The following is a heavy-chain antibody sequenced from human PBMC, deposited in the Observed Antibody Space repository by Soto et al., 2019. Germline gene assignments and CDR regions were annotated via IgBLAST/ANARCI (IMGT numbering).Heavy chain of an antibody. CDR3: ARVRQGCSSTSCYFDP. V-gene: IGHV4-39*07. D-gene: IGHD2-2*01. J-gene: IGHJ5*02. CDR2: IYYSGST. CDR1: GGSISISSYY. Sequence: PSETLSLTCTVSGGSISISSYYWGCIRQPPGKGLEWIGSIYYSGSTYYNPSLKSRVTISVDTSKNQFSLKLNSVTAVDTAVYYCARVRQGCSSTSCYFDPWGQGTLVTVSS.